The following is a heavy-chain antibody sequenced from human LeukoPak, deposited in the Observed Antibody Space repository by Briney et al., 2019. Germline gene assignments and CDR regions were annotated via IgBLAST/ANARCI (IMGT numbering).Heavy chain of an antibody. CDR2: IKSIPHGGTT. J-gene: IGHJ4*02. V-gene: IGHV3-15*01. CDR3: TTGSVGSPYHY. CDR1: GFTFSNAW. Sequence: GGSLRLSCVASGFTFSNAWMSWVRQAPGKGLEWVGRIKSIPHGGTTDYAAPVRGRFTISRDESKNTLFVQMNSLKTEDTAVYYCTTGSVGSPYHYWGQGTLVTVSS. D-gene: IGHD6-25*01.